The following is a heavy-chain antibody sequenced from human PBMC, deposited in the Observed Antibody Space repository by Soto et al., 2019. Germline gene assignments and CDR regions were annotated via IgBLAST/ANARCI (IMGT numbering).Heavy chain of an antibody. CDR1: GFTFSSSA. Sequence: GGSPRLSCAASGFTFSSSAMSWVRQAPGKGLEWVSAISGSGGSTYYADSVEGRFTISRDNSKNTLYLQMNSLRVEDTAVYYCAKDIAYWHFDLWGRGSLITVSS. CDR2: ISGSGGST. J-gene: IGHJ2*01. CDR3: AKDIAYWHFDL. V-gene: IGHV3-23*01. D-gene: IGHD2-21*01.